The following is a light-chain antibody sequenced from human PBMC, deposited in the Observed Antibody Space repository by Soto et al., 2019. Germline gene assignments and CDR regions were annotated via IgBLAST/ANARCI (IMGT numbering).Light chain of an antibody. CDR1: SSDVGAYKY. CDR2: EVS. CDR3: SSYAGSSNV. J-gene: IGLJ1*01. Sequence: QSALTQPASVSGSPGQSITISCTGSSSDVGAYKYVSWFQQHPGKAPKLIIYEVSNRPSGVPDRFSGSKSGNTASLTVSGLQAEDEADYYCSSYAGSSNVFGTGTKVTVL. V-gene: IGLV2-8*01.